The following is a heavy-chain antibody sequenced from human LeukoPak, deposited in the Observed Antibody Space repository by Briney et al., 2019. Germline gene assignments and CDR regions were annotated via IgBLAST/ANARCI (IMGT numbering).Heavy chain of an antibody. J-gene: IGHJ4*02. CDR2: IGTAGDT. CDR3: ARGGPGYYLDY. CDR1: GFTFSSHD. Sequence: GGSLRLSCAASGFTFSSHDMHWVRHATGKGLEWVSTIGTAGDTYYPGSVKGRFTISRENAKNSLYLQMNILKAGDTAVYYCARGGPGYYLDYWGQGTLVTVSP. V-gene: IGHV3-13*01.